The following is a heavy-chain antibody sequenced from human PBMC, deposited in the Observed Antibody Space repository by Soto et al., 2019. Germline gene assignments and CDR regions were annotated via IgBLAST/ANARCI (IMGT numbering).Heavy chain of an antibody. CDR1: GFTFDDYA. Sequence: EVQLVESGGGLVQPGRSLRLSCAASGFTFDDYAMHWVRQAPGKGLEWVSGISWNSGSIGYADSVKGRFTISRDNAKNSLYRQMNSLRAEDTALYYCAKGDLGYCSGGSCPPGWYFDLWGRGTLVTVSS. J-gene: IGHJ2*01. V-gene: IGHV3-9*01. D-gene: IGHD2-15*01. CDR3: AKGDLGYCSGGSCPPGWYFDL. CDR2: ISWNSGSI.